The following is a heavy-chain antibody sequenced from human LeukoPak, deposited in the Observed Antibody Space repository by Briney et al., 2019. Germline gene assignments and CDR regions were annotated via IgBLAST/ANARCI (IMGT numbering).Heavy chain of an antibody. V-gene: IGHV3-30*18. CDR3: AKDLRSGDYATRFDY. J-gene: IGHJ4*02. Sequence: GRSLRLSCAASGFTFSSYGMHWVRQAPGKGLEWVAVISYDGSNKYYADSVKGRFTISRDNSKNTLYLQMNSLRAEDTAVYYCAKDLRSGDYATRFDYWGQGTLVTVSS. CDR2: ISYDGSNK. CDR1: GFTFSSYG. D-gene: IGHD3-3*01.